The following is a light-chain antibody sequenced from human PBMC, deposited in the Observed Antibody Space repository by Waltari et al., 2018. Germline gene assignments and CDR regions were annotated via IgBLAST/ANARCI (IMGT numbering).Light chain of an antibody. CDR1: RSIFYSPNKNNY. Sequence: DIVMTQSPDSLAVSLGERATINCKSSRSIFYSPNKNNYLAWYQHKPGQPPKLLIYWASTRQSGVPDRISGSGSGTDFTLTISSLQAEEVAVYYCQQYFSTPYNFGQGTKLEIK. CDR3: QQYFSTPYN. J-gene: IGKJ2*01. CDR2: WAS. V-gene: IGKV4-1*01.